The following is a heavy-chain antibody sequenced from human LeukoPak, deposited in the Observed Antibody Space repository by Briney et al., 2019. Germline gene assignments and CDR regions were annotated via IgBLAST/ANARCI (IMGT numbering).Heavy chain of an antibody. CDR1: GGSINSGSYY. CDR3: ARDEEFDY. Sequence: PSQTLSLTCTVSGGSINSGSYYWSWIRQPAGKGLEWIGRIYTSGSTNYNPSLKSRVTISVDTSKNQFSLKLSSVTAADTAVYYCARDEEFDYWGQGTLVTVSS. CDR2: IYTSGST. J-gene: IGHJ4*02. V-gene: IGHV4-61*02.